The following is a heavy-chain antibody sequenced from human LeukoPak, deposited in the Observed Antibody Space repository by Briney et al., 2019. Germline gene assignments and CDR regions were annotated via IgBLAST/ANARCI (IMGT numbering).Heavy chain of an antibody. CDR2: ISGNSGSI. D-gene: IGHD3-22*01. CDR3: AKDYDSSGYSTFGFDY. Sequence: GRSLRLSCAASGFTFYDYDMHWVRQAPGKGLEWVSGISGNSGSIVYADSVRGRFTISRDNAKNSLYLQMNSLRAEDTALYYCAKDYDSSGYSTFGFDYWGQGTLVTVSS. J-gene: IGHJ4*02. V-gene: IGHV3-9*01. CDR1: GFTFYDYD.